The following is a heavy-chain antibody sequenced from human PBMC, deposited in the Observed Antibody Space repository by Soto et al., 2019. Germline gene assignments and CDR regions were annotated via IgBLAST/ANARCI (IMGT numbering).Heavy chain of an antibody. J-gene: IGHJ4*02. CDR1: GGSISNNNYH. CDR3: ARLRGGCPADF. D-gene: IGHD3-16*01. CDR2: IYYRGNT. V-gene: IGHV4-39*01. Sequence: PSETLSLTCSVSGGSISNNNYHWGWIRQPPGKGLEWMGSIYYRGNTYYNPSLRSRITISVDTSRNQSSLALSSVTAADTAVYFCARLRGGCPADFWGQGTLVTVSS.